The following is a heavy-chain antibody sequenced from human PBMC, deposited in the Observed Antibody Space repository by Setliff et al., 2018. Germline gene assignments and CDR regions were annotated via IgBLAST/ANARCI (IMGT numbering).Heavy chain of an antibody. V-gene: IGHV4-61*02. CDR1: GGSISSGIYY. D-gene: IGHD5-12*01. J-gene: IGHJ6*03. CDR2: IYTSGST. Sequence: PSETLSLTCTVSGGSISSGIYYWTWIRQPAGKGLEWIGRIYTSGSTNYNPSLKSRVTISVDTSKNQFSLKLSSVTAADPAVYYCAREGKYRDGYNSYYYYYYMDVWGKGTTVTVS. CDR3: AREGKYRDGYNSYYYYYYMDV.